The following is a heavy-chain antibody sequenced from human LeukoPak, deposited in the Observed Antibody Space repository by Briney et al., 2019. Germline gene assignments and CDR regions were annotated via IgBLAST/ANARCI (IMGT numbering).Heavy chain of an antibody. Sequence: SVKVSCKASGGTFSSYAISWVRQAPGQGLEWMGGIIPIFGTANYAQKFQGRVTITTDESTSTAYMELSSLRSEDTAMYYCARGWTMYYYYYMDAWGKGTTVTVSS. D-gene: IGHD3/OR15-3a*01. CDR3: ARGWTMYYYYYMDA. CDR2: IIPIFGTA. CDR1: GGTFSSYA. J-gene: IGHJ6*03. V-gene: IGHV1-69*05.